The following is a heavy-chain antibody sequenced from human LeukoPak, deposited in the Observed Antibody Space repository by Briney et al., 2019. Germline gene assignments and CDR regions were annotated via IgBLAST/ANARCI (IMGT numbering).Heavy chain of an antibody. CDR2: IIPIFGTA. D-gene: IGHD5-24*01. V-gene: IGHV1-69*05. CDR3: ARGRDGYSPFDY. Sequence: SVKVSCKASGGTFSSYAISWVRQAPGQGLEWMGGIIPIFGTANYAQKFQGRVTITTDESTSTAYVELSSLRSEDTAVYYCARGRDGYSPFDYWGQGTLVTVSS. J-gene: IGHJ4*02. CDR1: GGTFSSYA.